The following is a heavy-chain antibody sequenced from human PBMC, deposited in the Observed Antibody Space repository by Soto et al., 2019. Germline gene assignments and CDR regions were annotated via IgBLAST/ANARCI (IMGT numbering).Heavy chain of an antibody. V-gene: IGHV1-3*01. CDR3: ARTEPSSIAARPRLFFYFDY. CDR2: INAGNGNT. J-gene: IGHJ4*02. D-gene: IGHD6-6*01. Sequence: ASVKVSCKASGYTFTSYAMHWVRQAPGQRLEWMGWINAGNGNTKYSQKFQGRVTITRDTSASTAYMEPSSLRSEDTAVYYCARTEPSSIAARPRLFFYFDYWGQGTLVTVSS. CDR1: GYTFTSYA.